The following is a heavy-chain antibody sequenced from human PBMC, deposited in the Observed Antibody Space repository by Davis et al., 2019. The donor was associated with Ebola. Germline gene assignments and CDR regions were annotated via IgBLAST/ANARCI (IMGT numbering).Heavy chain of an antibody. CDR2: MNPNSGNT. J-gene: IGHJ4*02. V-gene: IGHV1-8*02. Sequence: AASVKVSCKASGGTFSSYAISWVRQATGQGLEWMGWMNPNSGNTGYAQKFQGRVTMTRNTSISTAYMELSSLRSEDTAVYYCARSGRYGSGSYYNFGDWGQGTLVTVSS. D-gene: IGHD3-10*01. CDR1: GGTFSSYA. CDR3: ARSGRYGSGSYYNFGD.